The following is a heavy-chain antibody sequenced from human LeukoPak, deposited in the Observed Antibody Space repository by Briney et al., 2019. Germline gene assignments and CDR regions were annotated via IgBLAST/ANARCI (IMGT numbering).Heavy chain of an antibody. Sequence: GGSLRLSCAVSGFNFRDHWMDWVRQAPGKGLEWVGHIKNDGSETYYLDSLKGRFSISRDNTNNALYLQMNSLRVEDTAVYYCARDGPIAVAGDGGWFDPWGQGTLVTVSS. J-gene: IGHJ5*02. CDR3: ARDGPIAVAGDGGWFDP. D-gene: IGHD6-19*01. CDR2: IKNDGSET. CDR1: GFNFRDHW. V-gene: IGHV3-7*03.